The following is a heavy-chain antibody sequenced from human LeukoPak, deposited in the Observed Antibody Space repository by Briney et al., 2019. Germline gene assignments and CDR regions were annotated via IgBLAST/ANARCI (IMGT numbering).Heavy chain of an antibody. D-gene: IGHD3-3*01. CDR3: ARGRAIFGVVSPWFDP. CDR2: INHSGST. J-gene: IGHJ5*02. CDR1: GGSISGHY. V-gene: IGHV4-34*01. Sequence: PSETLSLTCAVSGGSISGHYWSWIRQPPGKGLEWIGEINHSGSTNYNPSLKSRVTISIDTSKNQLSLNLSSVTAADTAVYYCARGRAIFGVVSPWFDPWGQGIMVTVSS.